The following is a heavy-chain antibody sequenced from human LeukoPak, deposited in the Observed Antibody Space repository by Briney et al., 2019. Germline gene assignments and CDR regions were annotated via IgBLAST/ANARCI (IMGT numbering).Heavy chain of an antibody. D-gene: IGHD2-8*01. Sequence: GASLRLSCEASGFTFSSYDMSWVRQAPGKGLEWVSVIGGGGATTYYADSVKGRFTISRDNSKNTLDLQMNSLRAEDTAVYYCAKGWSQFDYWGQGTPVTVSS. CDR1: GFTFSSYD. CDR3: AKGWSQFDY. V-gene: IGHV3-23*01. CDR2: IGGGGATT. J-gene: IGHJ4*02.